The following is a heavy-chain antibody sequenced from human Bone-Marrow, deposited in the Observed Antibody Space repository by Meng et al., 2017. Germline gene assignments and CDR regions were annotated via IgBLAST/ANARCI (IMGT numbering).Heavy chain of an antibody. V-gene: IGHV1-69*05. D-gene: IGHD5-24*01. J-gene: IGHJ4*02. CDR1: GGTLSSYA. CDR2: IIPIFGTA. Sequence: QVPLGQSGAEVKKPGSSVKASCKASGGTLSSYAISWVRQAPGQGLEWMGGIIPIFGTANYAQKFQGRVTITTDESTSTAYMELSSLRSEDTAVYYCARARDGDYFDYWGQGTLVTVSS. CDR3: ARARDGDYFDY.